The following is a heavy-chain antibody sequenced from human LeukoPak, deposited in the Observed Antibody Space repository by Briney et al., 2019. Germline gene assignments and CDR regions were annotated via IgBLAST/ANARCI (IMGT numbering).Heavy chain of an antibody. D-gene: IGHD2-2*02. V-gene: IGHV3-11*01. Sequence: PGGSLRLSCAASGFTFSDYYMSWIRQAPGKGLEWVSYISSSGSTIYYADSVKGRFTISRDNAKNSLYLQMNSLRAEDTAVYYCARVRPPHYCSSTSCYTGMVYYYGMDVWGQGTTVTVSS. J-gene: IGHJ6*02. CDR2: ISSSGSTI. CDR1: GFTFSDYY. CDR3: ARVRPPHYCSSTSCYTGMVYYYGMDV.